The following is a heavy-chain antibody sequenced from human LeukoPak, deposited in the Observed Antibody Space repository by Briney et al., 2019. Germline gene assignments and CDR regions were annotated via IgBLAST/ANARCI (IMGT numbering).Heavy chain of an antibody. Sequence: GGSLRLSCVTSGFTFSSYAMSWVRQAPGKGLEWVSVISGSGGTTYYADSVKGRFTISRDNSKSTLYLQMNSLRAEDTAVYYCAKDTSGSTSYSYHYGMDGWGQGTTVTVSS. CDR3: AKDTSGSTSYSYHYGMDG. CDR2: ISGSGGTT. J-gene: IGHJ6*02. CDR1: GFTFSSYA. D-gene: IGHD1-26*01. V-gene: IGHV3-23*01.